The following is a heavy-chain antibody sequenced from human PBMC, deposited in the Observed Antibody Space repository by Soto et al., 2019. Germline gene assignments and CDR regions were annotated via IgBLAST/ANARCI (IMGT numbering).Heavy chain of an antibody. CDR1: GYTFTSYG. CDR2: ISGYNGNT. J-gene: IGHJ6*02. V-gene: IGHV1-18*01. CDR3: AREIRPVGRYYYGMDV. Sequence: QVQLVQSEAEVKKPGASVKVSCKAFGYTFTSYGVCWMRQAPGQGLEWMGWISGYNGNTNYAQKLQGRVTMTTDTSTSKAYMELRSLRSDDTAVYYCAREIRPVGRYYYGMDVWGQGTTVTVSS.